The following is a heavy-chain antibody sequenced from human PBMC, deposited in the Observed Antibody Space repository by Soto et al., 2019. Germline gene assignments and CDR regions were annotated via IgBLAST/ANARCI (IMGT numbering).Heavy chain of an antibody. Sequence: XGTLSLTCSVSGGSISSYYWSWIRQPPGKGLEWIGYIYYSGSTNYNPSLKSRVTISVDTSKNQFSLKLSSVTAADTAVYYCARDRRDYTDGYGMDVWGQGAMVTVS. CDR3: ARDRRDYTDGYGMDV. CDR1: GGSISSYY. J-gene: IGHJ6*02. V-gene: IGHV4-59*01. CDR2: IYYSGST. D-gene: IGHD4-4*01.